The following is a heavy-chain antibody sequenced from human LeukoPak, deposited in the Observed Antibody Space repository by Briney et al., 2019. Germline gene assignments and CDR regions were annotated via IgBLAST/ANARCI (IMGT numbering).Heavy chain of an antibody. Sequence: GGSLRLSCAASGFTFNNEWMTWVRQAPGKGLEWVANIKQDGSKRNYVGSVQGRFTISTDNAKNSVYLQMNSLRAEDTAVYYCARDTSPMRADTTGVNVWFDAFDIWGQGTMVTVSS. V-gene: IGHV3-7*01. CDR2: IKQDGSKR. J-gene: IGHJ3*02. CDR3: ARDTSPMRADTTGVNVWFDAFDI. CDR1: GFTFNNEW. D-gene: IGHD3-16*01.